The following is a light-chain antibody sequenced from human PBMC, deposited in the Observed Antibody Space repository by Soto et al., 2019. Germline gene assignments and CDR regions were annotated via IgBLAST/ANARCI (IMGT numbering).Light chain of an antibody. CDR1: QSVSSSY. CDR3: QQSGSSPPTWA. CDR2: GAS. Sequence: EIVLTQSPGILSLSPGERATLSCRASQSVSSSYLAWYQQKPGQAPRLLIYGASSRATGIPDRFSGSGSGTDFTLTISRLEPDDFAVYYCQQSGSSPPTWAFGQGTKVEIK. J-gene: IGKJ1*01. V-gene: IGKV3-20*01.